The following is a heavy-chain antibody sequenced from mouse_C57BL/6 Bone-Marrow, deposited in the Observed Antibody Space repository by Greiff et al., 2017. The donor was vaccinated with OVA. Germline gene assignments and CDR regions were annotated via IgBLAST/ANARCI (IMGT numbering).Heavy chain of an antibody. V-gene: IGHV8-12*01. D-gene: IGHD2-12*01. CDR3: ARLSYDFAMDY. J-gene: IGHJ4*01. Sequence: LKESGPGILQSSQTLSLTCSFSGFSLSTSGMGVSWLRQPPGKGLEWLAHIYWDDDTRYNPSLKSRLTISKDTSINQVFLKITSVDTADTATYYFARLSYDFAMDYWGQGTSVTVSS. CDR1: GFSLSTSGMG. CDR2: IYWDDDT.